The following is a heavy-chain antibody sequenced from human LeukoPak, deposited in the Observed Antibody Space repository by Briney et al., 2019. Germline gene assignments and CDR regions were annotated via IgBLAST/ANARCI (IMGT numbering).Heavy chain of an antibody. CDR3: ARGPLTWNYYGSGSYYLGWFDP. V-gene: IGHV4-34*01. Sequence: SETLSLTCAVYGGSFSGYYWSWIRQPPGKGLEWIGEINHSGRTNYNPSLKSRVTISVDTSKNQFSLKLSSVTAADTAVYYCARGPLTWNYYGSGSYYLGWFDPWGQGTLVTVSS. CDR2: INHSGRT. D-gene: IGHD3-10*01. J-gene: IGHJ5*02. CDR1: GGSFSGYY.